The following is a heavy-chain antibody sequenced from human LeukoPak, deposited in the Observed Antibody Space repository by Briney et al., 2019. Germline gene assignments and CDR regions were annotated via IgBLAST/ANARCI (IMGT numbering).Heavy chain of an antibody. Sequence: ASVKVSCKTSGYSFTNYNIHWVRQAPGQGLEWMGWISAYNGNTNSAQKFQGRVTMTTDTSTSTAYMELRSLTSDDTAVYYCARQPRDDAFDICGQGTMVTVSS. CDR2: ISAYNGNT. J-gene: IGHJ3*02. CDR1: GYSFTNYN. V-gene: IGHV1-18*01. CDR3: ARQPRDDAFDI.